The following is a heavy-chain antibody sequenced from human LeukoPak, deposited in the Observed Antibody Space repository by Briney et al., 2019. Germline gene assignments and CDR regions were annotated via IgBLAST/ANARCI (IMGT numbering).Heavy chain of an antibody. CDR1: GSSINSGYN. CDR2: IYHSGST. J-gene: IGHJ4*02. D-gene: IGHD6-19*01. V-gene: IGHV4-38-2*01. Sequence: PSETLSLTCAVSGSSINSGYNWGWIRQPPGKGLEWIGSIYHSGSTYYNPSLKSRVTISVDTAKNHFSLKLSSVTAADTAVYYCARGIDTSGWYDYWGQGTLVTVSS. CDR3: ARGIDTSGWYDY.